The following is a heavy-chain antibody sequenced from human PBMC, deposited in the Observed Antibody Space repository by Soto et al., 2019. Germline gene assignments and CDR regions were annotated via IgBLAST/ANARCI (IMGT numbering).Heavy chain of an antibody. CDR2: ISVSGGST. J-gene: IGHJ3*01. CDR1: GFTFRTYT. V-gene: IGHV3-23*01. Sequence: EVQLLESGGCLVQSGGSLRLSCAASGFTFRTYTMNWVRQAPGKGLEWVSGISVSGGSTYYAGSVKGRFSISRDNSKNTLYLQLNTLRVEDTAVYYWSKVKVGFSFDPFDLWGRGTVVTVSS. CDR3: SKVKVGFSFDPFDL. D-gene: IGHD1-26*01.